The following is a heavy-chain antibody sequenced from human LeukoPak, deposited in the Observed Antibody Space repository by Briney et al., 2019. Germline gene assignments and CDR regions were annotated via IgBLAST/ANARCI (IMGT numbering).Heavy chain of an antibody. D-gene: IGHD3-22*01. CDR1: GGSISSYY. J-gene: IGHJ4*02. CDR3: ARRGVVWDDGSDYFDY. Sequence: SETLSLTCTVSGGSISSYYWSWIRQPPGKGLEWIGYIYTSGSTNYNPSLKSRVTISVDTSKNQFSLKLSSVTAADTAVYYCARRGVVWDDGSDYFDYWGQGTLVTVSS. V-gene: IGHV4-4*09. CDR2: IYTSGST.